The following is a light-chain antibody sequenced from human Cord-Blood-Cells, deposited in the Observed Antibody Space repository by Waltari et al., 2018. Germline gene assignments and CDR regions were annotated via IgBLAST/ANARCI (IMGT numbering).Light chain of an antibody. Sequence: QSALTQPASVSGSPGQSITISCTGTSSDVGSYNLVSWYQQHPGKAPKLMIYEGSKRPSGVSNRFSVSKSGNTASLTISGRQAEDEADYYCCSYAGSSTHVVFGGGTKLTVL. V-gene: IGLV2-23*01. J-gene: IGLJ2*01. CDR2: EGS. CDR3: CSYAGSSTHVV. CDR1: SSDVGSYNL.